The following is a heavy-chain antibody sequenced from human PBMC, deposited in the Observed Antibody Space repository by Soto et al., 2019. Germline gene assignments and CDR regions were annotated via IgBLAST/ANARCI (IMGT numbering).Heavy chain of an antibody. CDR3: AKDPLYPFGYFQH. CDR1: GFTFDDYT. CDR2: ISWDGGST. J-gene: IGHJ1*01. V-gene: IGHV3-43*01. Sequence: EVQLVESGGVVVQPGGSLRLSCAASGFTFDDYTMHWGRQAPGKGLEWVSLISWDGGSTYYADSVKGRFTISRDNSKNSLYLKMNRLRTEDTAFYYCAKDPLYPFGYFQHWGQGTLVTVSS. D-gene: IGHD3-10*01.